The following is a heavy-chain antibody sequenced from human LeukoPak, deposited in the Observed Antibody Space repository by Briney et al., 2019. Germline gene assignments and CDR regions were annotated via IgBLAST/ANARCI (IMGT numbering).Heavy chain of an antibody. J-gene: IGHJ4*02. CDR2: ISPSGDIR. CDR1: GFTFSNAW. Sequence: GGSLRLSCADSGFTFSNAWMSWVRHAPGKGLEWVSGISPSGDIRYYADSVKGRFTISRDNSKNTLYPEVISLTAEDTAVYYCAKDDAWLRFGEWSQGTLVTVSS. V-gene: IGHV3-23*01. D-gene: IGHD3-10*01. CDR3: AKDDAWLRFGE.